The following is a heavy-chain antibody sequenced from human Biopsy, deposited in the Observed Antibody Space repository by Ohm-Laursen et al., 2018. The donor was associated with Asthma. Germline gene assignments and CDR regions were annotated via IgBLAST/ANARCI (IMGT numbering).Heavy chain of an antibody. CDR2: ISVYNGNT. CDR1: GYTFNSAG. D-gene: IGHD3-10*01. Sequence: ASVKVSCKASGYTFNSAGITWVRQAPGQGLEWMGWISVYNGNTKVAQKLQDRVTMITDTSTSTAYMELRSLRSDDTAVYFCARAVDYSHYYGIDVWGQGTTVTVSP. V-gene: IGHV1-18*01. CDR3: ARAVDYSHYYGIDV. J-gene: IGHJ6*01.